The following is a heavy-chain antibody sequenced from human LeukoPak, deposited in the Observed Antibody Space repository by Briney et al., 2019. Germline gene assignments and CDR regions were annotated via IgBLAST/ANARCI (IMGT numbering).Heavy chain of an antibody. V-gene: IGHV1-69*13. CDR2: IIPIFGTA. J-gene: IGHJ6*02. D-gene: IGHD3-3*01. Sequence: SVKVSCKASGGTFSSYAISWVRQAPGQGLEWMGGIIPIFGTANYAQKFQDRVTITADESTSTAYMELSSLRSEDTAVYYCARPTYYDFWSGPNYYYYGMDVWGQGTTVTVSS. CDR1: GGTFSSYA. CDR3: ARPTYYDFWSGPNYYYYGMDV.